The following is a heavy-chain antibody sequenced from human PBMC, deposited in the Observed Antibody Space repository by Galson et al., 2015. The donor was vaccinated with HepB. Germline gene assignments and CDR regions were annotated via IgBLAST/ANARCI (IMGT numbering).Heavy chain of an antibody. CDR2: ISWNSGSI. CDR1: GFTFDDYA. CDR3: AKAYWPLMGSSTSCPFDY. Sequence: SLRLSCAASGFTFDDYAMHWVRQAPGKGLEWVSGISWNSGSIGYADSVKGRFTISRDNAKNSLYLQMNSLRAEDTALYYCAKAYWPLMGSSTSCPFDYWGQGTLVTVSS. D-gene: IGHD2-2*01. V-gene: IGHV3-9*01. J-gene: IGHJ4*02.